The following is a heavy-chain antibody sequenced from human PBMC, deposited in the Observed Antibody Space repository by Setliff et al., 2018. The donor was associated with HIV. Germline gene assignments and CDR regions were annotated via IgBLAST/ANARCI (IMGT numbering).Heavy chain of an antibody. Sequence: TLSLTCAVSGYSVSSSYWWGWIRQPPGKGLEWIGWIGYIYKGGSTYYNPSLKSRVTMSVDTSKNHFSLKLRSVTAVDTAVYYCARSALWFGEADWYFDLWGRGALVTV. CDR2: IYKGGST. J-gene: IGHJ2*01. D-gene: IGHD3-10*01. V-gene: IGHV4-28*01. CDR1: GYSVSSSYW. CDR3: ARSALWFGEADWYFDL.